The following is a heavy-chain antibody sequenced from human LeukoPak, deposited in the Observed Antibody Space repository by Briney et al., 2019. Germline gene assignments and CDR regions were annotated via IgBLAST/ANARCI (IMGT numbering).Heavy chain of an antibody. CDR3: AKGLDRFDP. J-gene: IGHJ5*02. V-gene: IGHV3-33*06. Sequence: GGSLRLSCAASGFTFSSYGMHWVRQAPGKGLEWVAVIWYDGSNKYYADSVKGRFTISRDNSKNTLYLQMNSLRAEDTAVYYCAKGLDRFDPWGQGTLVTVSS. D-gene: IGHD2-2*03. CDR2: IWYDGSNK. CDR1: GFTFSSYG.